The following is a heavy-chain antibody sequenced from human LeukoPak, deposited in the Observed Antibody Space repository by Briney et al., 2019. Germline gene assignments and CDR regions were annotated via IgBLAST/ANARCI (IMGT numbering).Heavy chain of an antibody. CDR1: GFTFDDYA. D-gene: IGHD5-12*01. J-gene: IGHJ4*02. CDR3: ANAIGYSGYEHFDY. V-gene: IGHV3-9*01. Sequence: GRSLRLSCAASGFTFDDYAMHWVRQAPGKGLEWVSGISWTSGSIGYADSVKGRFTISRDNAKNSLYLQMNSMRAEDTALYYCANAIGYSGYEHFDYWGQGTLVTVSS. CDR2: ISWTSGSI.